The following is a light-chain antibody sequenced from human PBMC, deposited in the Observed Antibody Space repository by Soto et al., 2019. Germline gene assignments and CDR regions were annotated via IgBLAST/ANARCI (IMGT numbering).Light chain of an antibody. Sequence: EIVMTQSPATLSVSPGERATLSCRASQSVSSNLAWYQQKPGRAPRLLIYGASTRATGIPARFSGSGSGTEFTLTISSPQSEDFAVYYCQQYNNWLPWTFGQGTKVEIK. CDR2: GAS. CDR3: QQYNNWLPWT. V-gene: IGKV3-15*01. J-gene: IGKJ1*01. CDR1: QSVSSN.